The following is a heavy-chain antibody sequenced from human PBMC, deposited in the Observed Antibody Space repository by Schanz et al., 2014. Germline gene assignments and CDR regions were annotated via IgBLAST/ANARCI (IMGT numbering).Heavy chain of an antibody. CDR2: ISGSGGDT. CDR1: GFTFSSYA. Sequence: EVQLLESGGGLVQPGGSLRLSCAASGFTFSSYAMSWVRQAPGKGLEWVSAISGSGGDTYYADSVKGRFTISRDNAKNSLYLQMNNLRAEDTAVYYCVRDTDYHFDYWGQGTLVTVSS. V-gene: IGHV3-23*01. CDR3: VRDTDYHFDY. J-gene: IGHJ4*02. D-gene: IGHD4-17*01.